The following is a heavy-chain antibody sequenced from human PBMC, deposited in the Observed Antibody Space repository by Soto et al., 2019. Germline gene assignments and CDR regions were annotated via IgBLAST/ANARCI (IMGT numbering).Heavy chain of an antibody. Sequence: GGSLRLSCAASGFTFSSYAMSWVRQAPGKGLEWVSAISGSGGSTYYADSVKGRFTISRDNSKNTLYLQMNSLRAEDTAVYYCAKPVAGTIGYYYYGMDVWGQGTTVTVSS. V-gene: IGHV3-23*01. CDR3: AKPVAGTIGYYYYGMDV. CDR2: ISGSGGST. D-gene: IGHD6-19*01. CDR1: GFTFSSYA. J-gene: IGHJ6*02.